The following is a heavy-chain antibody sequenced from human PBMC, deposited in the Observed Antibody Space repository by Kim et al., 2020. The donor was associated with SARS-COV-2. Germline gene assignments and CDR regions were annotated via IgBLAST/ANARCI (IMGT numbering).Heavy chain of an antibody. D-gene: IGHD6-19*01. Sequence: GGSPRLSCAASGFTFSSYAMSWVRQAPGKGLEWVSSISGNGGSTYYADSVKGRFTISRDNSKNTLFLQMNNLRAEDTAVYYCAKGAGAPFFFDYWGQGTLVTVSS. J-gene: IGHJ4*02. CDR3: AKGAGAPFFFDY. CDR1: GFTFSSYA. CDR2: ISGNGGST. V-gene: IGHV3-23*01.